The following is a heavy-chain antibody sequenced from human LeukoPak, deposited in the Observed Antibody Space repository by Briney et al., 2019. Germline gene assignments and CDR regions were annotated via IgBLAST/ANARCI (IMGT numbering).Heavy chain of an antibody. D-gene: IGHD3-10*01. Sequence: GASVKVSCKTSGYTFITYYIHWMRQVPGQGLEWMGIINPSVGSTTYTQKFQGRVTLTRDTSISTAYMELSRLRSDDTAVYYCARGLTYYYGSGSYVPPPDYWGQGTLVTVSS. J-gene: IGHJ4*02. CDR1: GYTFITYY. CDR2: INPSVGST. V-gene: IGHV1-46*01. CDR3: ARGLTYYYGSGSYVPPPDY.